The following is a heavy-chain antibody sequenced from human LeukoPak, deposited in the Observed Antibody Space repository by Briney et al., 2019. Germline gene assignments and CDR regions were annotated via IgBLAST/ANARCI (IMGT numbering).Heavy chain of an antibody. CDR1: GYTFTAYY. J-gene: IGHJ4*02. CDR2: INPNSGGT. D-gene: IGHD3-16*01. V-gene: IGHV1-2*02. Sequence: ASVKVSCKTSGYTFTAYYIHWVRQAPGQGLEWMGWINPNSGGTNYAQKFQGRVTMTRDTSISTAYMELSRLRSDDTAVYYCARVIRDDSLFDYWGQGTLVTVSS. CDR3: ARVIRDDSLFDY.